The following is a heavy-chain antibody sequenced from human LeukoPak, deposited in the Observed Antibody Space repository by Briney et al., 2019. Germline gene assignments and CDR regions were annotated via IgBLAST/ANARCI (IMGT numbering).Heavy chain of an antibody. CDR2: IDWDDDK. V-gene: IGHV2-70*11. Sequence: ESGPTLVNPTQTLTLTCTFSGFSISTSGMGVSWIRQPPGKALEWLARIDWDDDKYYSTSLKTRLTISKDTSKNQVVLTMTNMDPVDTATYYCAQIYVDTAMGNNWFDPWGQGTLVTVSS. D-gene: IGHD5-18*01. CDR1: GFSISTSGMG. J-gene: IGHJ5*02. CDR3: AQIYVDTAMGNNWFDP.